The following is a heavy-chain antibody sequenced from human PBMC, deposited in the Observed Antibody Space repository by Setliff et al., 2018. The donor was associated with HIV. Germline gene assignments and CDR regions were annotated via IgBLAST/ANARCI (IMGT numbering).Heavy chain of an antibody. CDR2: IHSSGST. V-gene: IGHV4-59*12. Sequence: SETLSLTCTVSGGSISSYYWSWIRQPPGKGLEWIGNIHSSGSTNYNPSLKSRVTISVDTSKNQFSLKLTSVTAADTAVYYCARDLYAGRAFDIWGQGTMVTVSS. J-gene: IGHJ3*02. CDR3: ARDLYAGRAFDI. D-gene: IGHD4-17*01. CDR1: GGSISSYY.